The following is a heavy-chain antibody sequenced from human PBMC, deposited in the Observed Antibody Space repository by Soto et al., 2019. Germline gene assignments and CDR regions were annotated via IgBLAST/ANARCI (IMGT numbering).Heavy chain of an antibody. CDR3: AKVMERVGYCSSTSCSHFDY. Sequence: GGSLRLSCAASGYTFSSYAMSWVRQAPGKGLEWVSAISGSGGSTYYADSVKGRFTISRDNSKNTLYLQMNSLRAEDTAVYYCAKVMERVGYCSSTSCSHFDYWGQGTLVTVSS. CDR1: GYTFSSYA. CDR2: ISGSGGST. J-gene: IGHJ4*02. D-gene: IGHD2-2*01. V-gene: IGHV3-23*01.